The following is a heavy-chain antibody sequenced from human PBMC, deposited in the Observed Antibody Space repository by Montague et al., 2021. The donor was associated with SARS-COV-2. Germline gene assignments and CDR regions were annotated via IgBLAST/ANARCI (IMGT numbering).Heavy chain of an antibody. J-gene: IGHJ6*02. V-gene: IGHV4-4*02. CDR3: ATLSRRTAAGTRDYFGLDV. CDR2: IFHSGTI. Sequence: SETLSLTCRVPGDSISTSTWWTWVRQTPGKGLEWIGEIFHSGTINYNPSLKSRVSISVDKSNNQFSLRLSSLIAADTAVYYCATLSRRTAAGTRDYFGLDVWGQGTTVVVSS. CDR1: GDSISTSTW. D-gene: IGHD6-13*01.